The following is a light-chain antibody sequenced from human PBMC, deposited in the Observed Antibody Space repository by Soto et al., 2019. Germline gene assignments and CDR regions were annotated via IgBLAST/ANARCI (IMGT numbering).Light chain of an antibody. Sequence: EIVLTQSTGTLSLSPGERATLSCRASQSVSSSYLAWYQQKPGQAPRLLIYGSSSRATGTPDRFSGSVSGTDFTLTVSRLEPEDFAVYYCQQYGSSPWTFGQGTKVEIK. V-gene: IGKV3-20*01. CDR1: QSVSSSY. CDR2: GSS. CDR3: QQYGSSPWT. J-gene: IGKJ1*01.